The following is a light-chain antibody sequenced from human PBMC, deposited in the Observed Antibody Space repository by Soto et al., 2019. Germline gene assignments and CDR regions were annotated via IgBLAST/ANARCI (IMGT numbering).Light chain of an antibody. V-gene: IGLV2-11*01. Sequence: QSALTQPASVSGSPGQSITISCTGTSGDIGSYNFVSWYQQYPGKAPKLMIYDVTKRPSGVPDRFSGSKSGNTASLTISGLQADDEADYYCCSYAGTYSFVFGGGTKVTVL. CDR3: CSYAGTYSFV. CDR2: DVT. CDR1: SGDIGSYNF. J-gene: IGLJ3*02.